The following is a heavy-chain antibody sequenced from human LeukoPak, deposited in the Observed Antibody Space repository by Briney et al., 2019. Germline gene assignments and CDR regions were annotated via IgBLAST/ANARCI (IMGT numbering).Heavy chain of an antibody. CDR3: ARDWRFYGDYGGFWFDP. D-gene: IGHD4-23*01. V-gene: IGHV4-59*13. J-gene: IGHJ5*02. CDR1: GGFLYIYY. Sequence: PSEPLSLLCSVSGGFLYIYYWLWLRQPPGRALVGIGYIYYSESTNYNPSLKSRVTISVDTTKNQFSLKLSSVTAADTAVYYCARDWRFYGDYGGFWFDPWGQGTLVTVSS. CDR2: IYYSEST.